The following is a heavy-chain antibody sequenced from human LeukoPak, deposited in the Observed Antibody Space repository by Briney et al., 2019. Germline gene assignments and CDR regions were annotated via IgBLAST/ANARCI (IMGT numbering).Heavy chain of an antibody. Sequence: GGSLRLSCAASGFTFSSYGMHWVRQAPGKGLEWVAFIRYDGSNKYYADSVKGRFTISRDNSKNTLYLQMNSLRAEDAAVYYCAKEIVVVPAALGSNGVYWGQGTLVTVSS. V-gene: IGHV3-30*02. J-gene: IGHJ4*02. CDR2: IRYDGSNK. CDR1: GFTFSSYG. CDR3: AKEIVVVPAALGSNGVY. D-gene: IGHD2-2*01.